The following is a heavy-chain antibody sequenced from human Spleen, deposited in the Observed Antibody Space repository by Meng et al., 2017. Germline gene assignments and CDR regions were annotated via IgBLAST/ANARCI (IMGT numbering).Heavy chain of an antibody. J-gene: IGHJ4*02. CDR3: ARHEGGGLSLDY. CDR2: IYYSGST. V-gene: IGHV4-39*01. CDR1: GGSIRNTNYY. D-gene: IGHD3-16*01. Sequence: QLQLQESGPALVKPSETLSLPCTVSGGSIRNTNYYWGWIRQPPGKGLEWIGNIYYSGSTYYNPSLKSRVTISVDTSKNQVSLKLSSVTAADTAVYYCARHEGGGLSLDYWGQGALVTVSS.